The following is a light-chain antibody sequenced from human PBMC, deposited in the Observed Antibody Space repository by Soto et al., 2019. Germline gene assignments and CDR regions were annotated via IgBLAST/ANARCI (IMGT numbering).Light chain of an antibody. CDR2: AAS. J-gene: IGKJ1*01. CDR3: QHYNTYPWT. Sequence: DIQMTQSPSSLSAYVGDRVTITCRASQSISSYLNWYQQKPGKAPKLLIYAASSLQSGVPSRFSGSGSGTEFTLTINSLQPGDFATYYCQHYNTYPWTFGQGTKVDIK. V-gene: IGKV1-39*01. CDR1: QSISSY.